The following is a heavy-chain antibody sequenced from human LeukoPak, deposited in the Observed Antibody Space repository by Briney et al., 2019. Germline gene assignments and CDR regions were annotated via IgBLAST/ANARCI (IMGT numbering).Heavy chain of an antibody. Sequence: GGSLRLSCAASGFTFSSYGMHWVRQAPGKGLEWVAVIWYDGSNKYYADSVKGRFTISRDNSKNTLYLQMNSQRAEDTAVYYCASYATVTHNFDYWGQGTLVTVSS. V-gene: IGHV3-33*01. CDR1: GFTFSSYG. CDR2: IWYDGSNK. J-gene: IGHJ4*02. CDR3: ASYATVTHNFDY. D-gene: IGHD4-17*01.